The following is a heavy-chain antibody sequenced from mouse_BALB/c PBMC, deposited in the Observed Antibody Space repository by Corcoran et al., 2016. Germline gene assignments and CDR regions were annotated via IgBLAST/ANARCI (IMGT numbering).Heavy chain of an antibody. CDR2: IDPANGNT. CDR1: GFNIKDTY. J-gene: IGHJ4*01. D-gene: IGHD1-1*01. CDR3: ASPIYYYGSSYVNYAMDY. Sequence: EVQLQQSGAELVKPGASVKLSCTASGFNIKDTYMHWVKQRPEQGLEWIGRIDPANGNTKYDPKFQGKATITADTSANTAYLQLSSLTSEDTSVYYCASPIYYYGSSYVNYAMDYWGQGTSVTVSS. V-gene: IGHV14-3*02.